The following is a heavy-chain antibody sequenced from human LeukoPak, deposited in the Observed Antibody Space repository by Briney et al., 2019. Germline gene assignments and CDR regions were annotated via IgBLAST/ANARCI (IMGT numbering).Heavy chain of an antibody. CDR2: ISFDGRNK. CDR3: VKDVGGSYAFDY. CDR1: GFTFSSYG. V-gene: IGHV3-30*18. Sequence: GRSLRLSCAASGFTFSSYGMHWVRQAPGKGLEWVAVISFDGRNKYFADSVKGRFTISRDNSKNTLHLQMSTLRAEDTALYYCVKDVGGSYAFDYWGQGILVTVAS. J-gene: IGHJ4*02. D-gene: IGHD1-26*01.